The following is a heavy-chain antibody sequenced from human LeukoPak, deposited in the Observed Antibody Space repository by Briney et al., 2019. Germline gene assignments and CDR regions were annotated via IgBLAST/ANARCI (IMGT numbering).Heavy chain of an antibody. Sequence: ASETLSLTCAGSDYSISSGFYWGWIRQPPGKGLEWIGSIYHSGTTYYNPSLKSRVTISVDTSNNHFSLKLSSVTAADTAVYYCARDLGCSSPSCIYSYMDVWGKGTAVTVSS. V-gene: IGHV4-38-2*02. D-gene: IGHD2-2*01. CDR3: ARDLGCSSPSCIYSYMDV. CDR1: DYSISSGFY. J-gene: IGHJ6*03. CDR2: IYHSGTT.